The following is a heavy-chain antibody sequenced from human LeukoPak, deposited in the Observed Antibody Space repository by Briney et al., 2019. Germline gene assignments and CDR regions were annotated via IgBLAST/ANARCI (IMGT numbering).Heavy chain of an antibody. CDR3: ARRPTGDPKFDY. CDR1: GGSISSDGYF. Sequence: SQTLSLTCAVSGGSISSDGYFWSWIRQPPGKGLEWIGYIYSSGSTYYNPSLKSRVTISVDTSKNRFSLKLSTVTAADTAVYYCARRPTGDPKFDYWGQGTLVTVSS. J-gene: IGHJ4*02. D-gene: IGHD7-27*01. V-gene: IGHV4-30-4*07. CDR2: IYSSGST.